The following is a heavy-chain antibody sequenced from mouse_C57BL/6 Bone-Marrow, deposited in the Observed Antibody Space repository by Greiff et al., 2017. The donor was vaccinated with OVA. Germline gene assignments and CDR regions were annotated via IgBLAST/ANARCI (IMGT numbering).Heavy chain of an antibody. CDR3: AREPPITTVVEGY. D-gene: IGHD1-1*01. V-gene: IGHV5-4*01. CDR2: ISDGGSYT. CDR1: GFTFSSYA. Sequence: EVQRVESGGGLVKPGGSLKLSCAASGFTFSSYAMSWVRQTPEKRLEWVATISDGGSYTYYPDNVKGRFTISRDNAKNNLYLQMSHLKSEDTAMYYCAREPPITTVVEGYWGQGTSVTVSS. J-gene: IGHJ4*01.